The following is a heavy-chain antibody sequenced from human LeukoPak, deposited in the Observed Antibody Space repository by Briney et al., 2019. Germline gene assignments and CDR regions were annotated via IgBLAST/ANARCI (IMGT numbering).Heavy chain of an antibody. Sequence: SETLSLTCTVSGGSISSYYWSWIRQPPGKGLEWIGYIYYSGSTNYNPPLKSRVAISVDTSKNQFSLKLSSVTAADTAVYYCARWINYYDSSGYYYVDYFDYWGQGTLVTVSS. V-gene: IGHV4-59*01. CDR3: ARWINYYDSSGYYYVDYFDY. CDR1: GGSISSYY. J-gene: IGHJ4*02. CDR2: IYYSGST. D-gene: IGHD3-22*01.